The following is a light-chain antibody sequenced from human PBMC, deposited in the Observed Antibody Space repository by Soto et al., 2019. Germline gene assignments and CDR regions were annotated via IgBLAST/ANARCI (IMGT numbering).Light chain of an antibody. J-gene: IGKJ5*01. CDR2: DKS. CDR1: QRVDDSH. Sequence: IVLTNSPGTLSLSPNEGATRSCRAIQRVDDSHLAWYQLRPGQAPRLLIFDKSSRAPGVPARFSGSGTGTDFTLTINSLQSEDFGVYYCHQYNTWPPSTFGQGTRLETK. CDR3: HQYNTWPPST. V-gene: IGKV3-15*01.